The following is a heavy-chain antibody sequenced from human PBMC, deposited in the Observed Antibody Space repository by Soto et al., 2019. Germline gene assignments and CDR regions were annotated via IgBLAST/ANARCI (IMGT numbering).Heavy chain of an antibody. CDR1: GDSVSSGSYF. CDR3: ARAPRVGVGGGDY. V-gene: IGHV4-61*01. J-gene: IGHJ4*02. Sequence: QVQLQESGPGLVKPSETLSLTCTVSGDSVSSGSYFWSWIRQPPGKGLEWIAYIFSSGSINYNPSLKSRVTISGDTSKNQFSLKLSSVTAADTAVYYCARAPRVGVGGGDYWGQGTLVTVSS. CDR2: IFSSGSI. D-gene: IGHD3-16*01.